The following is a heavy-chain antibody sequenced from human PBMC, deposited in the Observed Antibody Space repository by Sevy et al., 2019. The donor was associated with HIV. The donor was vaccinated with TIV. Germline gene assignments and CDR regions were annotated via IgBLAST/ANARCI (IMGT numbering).Heavy chain of an antibody. CDR3: ARASIRRAAGTVGYFDY. Sequence: GGSLRLSCAASAFTFSSYAMHWVRQAPGKGLEWVAVISYDGSNKYYADSVKGRFTISRDNSKNTLYLQMNSLRAEDTAVYYCARASIRRAAGTVGYFDYWGQGTLVTVSS. V-gene: IGHV3-30-3*01. CDR2: ISYDGSNK. CDR1: AFTFSSYA. J-gene: IGHJ4*02. D-gene: IGHD6-13*01.